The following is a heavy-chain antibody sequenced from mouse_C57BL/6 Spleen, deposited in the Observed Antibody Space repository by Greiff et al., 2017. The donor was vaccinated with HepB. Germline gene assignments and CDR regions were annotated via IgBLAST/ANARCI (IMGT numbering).Heavy chain of an antibody. J-gene: IGHJ3*01. CDR2: IDPETGGT. D-gene: IGHD2-3*01. V-gene: IGHV1-15*01. Sequence: QVQLQQSGAELVRPGASVTLSCKASGYTFTDYEMHWVKQTPVHGLEWIGAIDPETGGTAYNQKFKGKAILTADKSSSTAYMELRSLTSEDSAVYYCTRREIYDGYYVGFAYWGQGTLVTVSA. CDR1: GYTFTDYE. CDR3: TRREIYDGYYVGFAY.